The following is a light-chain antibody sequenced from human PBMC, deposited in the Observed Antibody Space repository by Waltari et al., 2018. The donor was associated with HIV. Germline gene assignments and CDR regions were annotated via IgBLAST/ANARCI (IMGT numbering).Light chain of an antibody. CDR3: YAWCSRCAVV. CDR2: QHS. J-gene: IGLJ2*01. V-gene: IGLV3-1*01. Sequence: SYALTQPPSVSVSPGQTASITCSGDKLGDTYASWSQQKPCQSPVLVIYQHSKRPAGVPVQCSGSNSWDTATLTSSGTQAGDEADDYCYAWCSRCAVVFGGGTKLTVL. CDR1: KLGDTY.